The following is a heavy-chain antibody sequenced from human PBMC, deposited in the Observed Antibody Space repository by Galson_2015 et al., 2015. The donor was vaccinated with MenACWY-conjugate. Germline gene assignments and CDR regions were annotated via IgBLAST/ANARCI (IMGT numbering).Heavy chain of an antibody. CDR1: GGSFSGYY. CDR3: AREVVVVPAAISGNYGMDV. D-gene: IGHD2-2*02. V-gene: IGHV4-34*01. Sequence: SETLSLTCAVYGGSFSGYYWTWIRQPQGRGLEWIGEINHSGSTNYNPSLKSRVTISVDTSKNQFSLKLTSVTAADTAVYYCAREVVVVPAAISGNYGMDVWGQGTTVTVSS. CDR2: INHSGST. J-gene: IGHJ6*02.